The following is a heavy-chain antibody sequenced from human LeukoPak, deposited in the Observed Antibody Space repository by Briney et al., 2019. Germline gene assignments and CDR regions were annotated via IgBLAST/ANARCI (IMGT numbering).Heavy chain of an antibody. V-gene: IGHV3-20*01. J-gene: IGHJ6*03. CDR3: ARSVLGFYYYYMDV. D-gene: IGHD3-3*02. Sequence: RTGGSLRLSCAASGFTFNRHGMNWVRQAPGKGLEWVSGINWNGGSTGYADSVKGRFTISRDNAKNSLYLQMNSLRAEDTALYHCARSVLGFYYYYMDVWGKGTTVTISS. CDR2: INWNGGST. CDR1: GFTFNRHG.